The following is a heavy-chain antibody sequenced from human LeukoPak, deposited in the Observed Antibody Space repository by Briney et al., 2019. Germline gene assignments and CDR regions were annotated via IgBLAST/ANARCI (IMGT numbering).Heavy chain of an antibody. D-gene: IGHD6-6*01. Sequence: PSETLSLTCAVYGGSFSGYYWNWIRQPPGKGLEWIGEINHSGSTNYNPSLKSRVTISVDTSKNQFSLKLSSVTAADTAVHYCARGFRIGQLVHWYFDLWGRGTLVTVSS. J-gene: IGHJ2*01. CDR1: GGSFSGYY. V-gene: IGHV4-34*01. CDR2: INHSGST. CDR3: ARGFRIGQLVHWYFDL.